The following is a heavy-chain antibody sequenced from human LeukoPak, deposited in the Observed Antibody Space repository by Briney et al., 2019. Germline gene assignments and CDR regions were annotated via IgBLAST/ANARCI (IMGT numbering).Heavy chain of an antibody. CDR2: IYYSGST. J-gene: IGHJ3*02. D-gene: IGHD3-10*02. V-gene: IGHV4-31*03. CDR3: ACSIPLDAFDI. Sequence: SQTLSLTCTVSGGSISSGGYYWNWIRQRPGKGLEWIGYIYYSGSTYYNPTLKSRVTISVDTSKNQFSLKMSSVTAADTAVYYCACSIPLDAFDIWGQGTMVTVSS. CDR1: GGSISSGGYY.